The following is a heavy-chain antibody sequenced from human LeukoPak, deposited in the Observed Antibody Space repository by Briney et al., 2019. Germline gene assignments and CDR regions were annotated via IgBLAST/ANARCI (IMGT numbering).Heavy chain of an antibody. V-gene: IGHV3-23*01. CDR2: ISGSGGST. D-gene: IGHD3-22*01. Sequence: TGGSLRLSCAASGFTYSSYAMSWVRQAPGKGLEWVSAISGSGGSTYYADSVKGRFTISRDNSKNTLYPQMNSLRAEDTAVYYCAKVITEAKEFDPWGQGTLVTVSS. J-gene: IGHJ5*02. CDR1: GFTYSSYA. CDR3: AKVITEAKEFDP.